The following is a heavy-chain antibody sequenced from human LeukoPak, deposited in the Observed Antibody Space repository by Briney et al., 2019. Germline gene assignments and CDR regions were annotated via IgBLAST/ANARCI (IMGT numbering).Heavy chain of an antibody. D-gene: IGHD3-3*01. Sequence: SETLSLTCTVSGGSISSYYWSWIRQPPGKGLEWIGYIYYSGSTNYNPSLKSRVTISVDTSKNQFSLKLSSVTAADTAVYYCARGGIFGVVQPIDYWGQGTLVTVSS. CDR3: ARGGIFGVVQPIDY. CDR1: GGSISSYY. J-gene: IGHJ4*02. V-gene: IGHV4-59*01. CDR2: IYYSGST.